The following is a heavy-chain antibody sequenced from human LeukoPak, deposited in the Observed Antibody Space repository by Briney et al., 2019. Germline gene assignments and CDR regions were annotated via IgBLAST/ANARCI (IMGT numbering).Heavy chain of an antibody. CDR1: GGSISSGGYY. CDR2: IYYSGST. CDR3: AATPPYYYYYMDV. J-gene: IGHJ6*03. Sequence: PSETLSLTCTVSGGSISSGGYYWSWIRQHPGKGLEWIGYIYYSGSTYYNPSLKSRVTISADTSKNQFSLKLSSVTAADTAVYYCAATPPYYYYYMDVWGKGTTVTVSS. V-gene: IGHV4-31*03.